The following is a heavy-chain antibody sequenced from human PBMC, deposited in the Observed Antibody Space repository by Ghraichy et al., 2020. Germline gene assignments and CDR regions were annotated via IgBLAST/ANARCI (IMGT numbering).Heavy chain of an antibody. J-gene: IGHJ6*02. CDR3: ARLVLAPRHYYYYYGMDV. V-gene: IGHV4-34*01. CDR2: INHSGST. D-gene: IGHD3-16*01. CDR1: GGSFSGYY. Sequence: SETLSLTCAVYGGSFSGYYWSWIRQPPGKGLEWIGEINHSGSTNYNPSLKSRVTISVDTSKNQFFLKLSSVTAADTAVYYCARLVLAPRHYYYYYGMDVWGQGTTVTVSS.